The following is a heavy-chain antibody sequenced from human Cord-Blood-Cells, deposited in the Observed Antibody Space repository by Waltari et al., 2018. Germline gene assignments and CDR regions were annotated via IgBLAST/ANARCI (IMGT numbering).Heavy chain of an antibody. Sequence: QVQLVESGGGVVQPGRSLRLSCAASGFTFSSYAIHWVRQAPGKGLEWVAVISYDGSNKYYADSVKGRFTISRDNSKNTLYLQMNSLRAEDTAVYYCARGENYYDSSGYYYWGQGTLVTVSS. CDR1: GFTFSSYA. J-gene: IGHJ4*02. D-gene: IGHD3-22*01. V-gene: IGHV3-30*04. CDR3: ARGENYYDSSGYYY. CDR2: ISYDGSNK.